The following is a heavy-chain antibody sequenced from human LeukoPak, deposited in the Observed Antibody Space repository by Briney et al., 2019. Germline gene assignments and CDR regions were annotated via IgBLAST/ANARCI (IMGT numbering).Heavy chain of an antibody. V-gene: IGHV3-23*01. CDR2: ISGSGGST. CDR3: AKNVRYSSSWYGGQFDFDY. D-gene: IGHD6-13*01. J-gene: IGHJ4*02. CDR1: GFTFSSYA. Sequence: PGGSLRLSCAASGFTFSSYAMSWVRQAPGKGLEWVSAISGSGGSTYYADSVKGRFTISRDNSKNTLYLQMNSLRAEDTAVYYCAKNVRYSSSWYGGQFDFDYWGQGTLVTVSS.